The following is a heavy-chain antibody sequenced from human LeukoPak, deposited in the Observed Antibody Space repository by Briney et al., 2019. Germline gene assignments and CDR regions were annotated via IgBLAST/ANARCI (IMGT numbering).Heavy chain of an antibody. V-gene: IGHV4-34*01. Sequence: SETLSLTCAVYGGSFSGYYWSWIRQPPGKGLEWIGEINHSGSTNYNPSLKSRVTISVDTSKNQFPLKLSSVTAADTAVYYCARSLWFGELAENFDYWGQGTLVTVSS. CDR3: ARSLWFGELAENFDY. D-gene: IGHD3-10*01. CDR1: GGSFSGYY. J-gene: IGHJ4*02. CDR2: INHSGST.